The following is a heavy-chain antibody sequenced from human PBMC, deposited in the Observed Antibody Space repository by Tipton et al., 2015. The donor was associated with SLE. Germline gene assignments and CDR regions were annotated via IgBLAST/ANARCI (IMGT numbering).Heavy chain of an antibody. J-gene: IGHJ3*02. CDR2: IYPGDSDT. CDR3: ARRGSSGYYSFDAFDI. V-gene: IGHV5-51*01. CDR1: GYSFTTYW. Sequence: QLVQSGAEVKKPGESLKISCKGSGYSFTTYWIAWVRQMPGKGLEWMGIIYPGDSDTRYSPSFQGQVTISADKSISTAYLQWSSLKASDTAMYYCARRGSSGYYSFDAFDIWGQGTMVTVSS. D-gene: IGHD3-22*01.